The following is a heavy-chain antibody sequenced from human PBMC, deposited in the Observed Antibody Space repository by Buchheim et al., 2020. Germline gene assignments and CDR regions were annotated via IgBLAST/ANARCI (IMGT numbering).Heavy chain of an antibody. V-gene: IGHV4-31*03. Sequence: QVQLQESGPGLVKPSQTLSLTCTVSGGSISSGGYYWSWIRQHPGKGLEWIGHIYYSGSTYYNPSLKSRVTITVDTSKNQFFLKLSSVTAADTAVYYCARDRPRDYSLNYYGMDVWGQGTT. CDR2: IYYSGST. CDR1: GGSISSGGYY. J-gene: IGHJ6*02. D-gene: IGHD4-11*01. CDR3: ARDRPRDYSLNYYGMDV.